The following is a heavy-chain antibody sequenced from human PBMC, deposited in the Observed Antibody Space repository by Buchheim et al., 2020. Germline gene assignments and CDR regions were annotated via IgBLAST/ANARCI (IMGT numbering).Heavy chain of an antibody. Sequence: QVQLQESGPGLVKPSETLSLTCSVSGGSVSSGDYYWNWIRQPPGKGLEWVGYIYSSGSTNYKSSLESRVTISVDMCKNQFSLKLTSVTAADTAVYYCARDGPEGRDYWGQGTL. CDR3: ARDGPEGRDY. CDR2: IYSSGST. D-gene: IGHD1-14*01. V-gene: IGHV4-61*08. CDR1: GGSVSSGDYY. J-gene: IGHJ4*02.